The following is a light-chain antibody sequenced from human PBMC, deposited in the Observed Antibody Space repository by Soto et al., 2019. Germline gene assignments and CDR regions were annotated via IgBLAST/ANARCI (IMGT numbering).Light chain of an antibody. J-gene: IGKJ4*01. Sequence: EIVLTQSPGTLSLSPGERATLSCRASQSVSSSYLAWYQQKPGQAPRLLIYGASSRATGIPDRLSRSGSGTNLTRTISRLEPEDFKVYYHQRCGSSPPTFGGGTKVEIK. CDR3: QRCGSSPPT. V-gene: IGKV3-20*01. CDR1: QSVSSSY. CDR2: GAS.